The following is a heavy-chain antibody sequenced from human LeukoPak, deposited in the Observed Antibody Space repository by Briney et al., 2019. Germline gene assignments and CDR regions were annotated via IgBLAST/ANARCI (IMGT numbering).Heavy chain of an antibody. Sequence: GASVKVSCKASGYTFTGYYMHWVRQAPGQGLEWMGWINPNSGGTNYAQKFQGRVTMTRDTSISTAYMELSRLRSDDTAVYYCARDYYDILTGYPTFDYWGQGTLVTVSS. J-gene: IGHJ4*02. CDR1: GYTFTGYY. V-gene: IGHV1-2*02. CDR2: INPNSGGT. D-gene: IGHD3-9*01. CDR3: ARDYYDILTGYPTFDY.